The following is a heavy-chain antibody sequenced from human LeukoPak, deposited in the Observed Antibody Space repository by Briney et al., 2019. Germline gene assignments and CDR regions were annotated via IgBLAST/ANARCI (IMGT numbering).Heavy chain of an antibody. D-gene: IGHD3-10*01. CDR1: GGSIRGYY. Sequence: PSETLSLTCNVSGGSIRGYYWSWIRQPPGKGLEWIGYIYSSGSTNYNPSLKSRVTMSVDTSKNQFSLKVASVTAADTAVYYCARVTGGGSGRYYYYYMDVWGKGTTVTISS. V-gene: IGHV4-59*08. CDR3: ARVTGGGSGRYYYYYMDV. J-gene: IGHJ6*03. CDR2: IYSSGST.